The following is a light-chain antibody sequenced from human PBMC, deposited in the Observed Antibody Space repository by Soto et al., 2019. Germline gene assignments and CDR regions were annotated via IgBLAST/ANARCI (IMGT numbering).Light chain of an antibody. CDR3: QQYGSSPLIT. Sequence: EIVLTQCPGTLSLSPGERATLSCRASQSISNNYLAWYQQKPGQAPRFIIYGASTRATGIPDRFSGSGSGTDFTLTVSRLEPEDFAVYYCQQYGSSPLITFGQGTRLEIK. V-gene: IGKV3-20*01. CDR2: GAS. CDR1: QSISNNY. J-gene: IGKJ5*01.